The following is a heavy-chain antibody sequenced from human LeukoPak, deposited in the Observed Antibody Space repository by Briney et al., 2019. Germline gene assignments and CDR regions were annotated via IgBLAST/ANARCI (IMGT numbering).Heavy chain of an antibody. D-gene: IGHD3-22*01. CDR3: AKYRHDSIEGRNFDY. J-gene: IGHJ4*02. CDR1: GFTFSNAW. Sequence: GGSLRLSCAASGFTFSNAWMSWVRQAPGKGLEWVGRIKSKTDGGTTDYAAPVKGRFTISRDNSKNTLYLQMSSLRAEDTAVYYCAKYRHDSIEGRNFDYWGQGTLVTVSS. CDR2: IKSKTDGGTT. V-gene: IGHV3-15*01.